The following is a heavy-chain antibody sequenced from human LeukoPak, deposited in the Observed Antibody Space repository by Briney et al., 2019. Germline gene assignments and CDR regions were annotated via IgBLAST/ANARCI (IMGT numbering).Heavy chain of an antibody. J-gene: IGHJ4*02. D-gene: IGHD3-22*01. CDR1: GFTFSSYS. CDR2: ISSSSSYI. V-gene: IGHV3-21*01. CDR3: AKNYYDSSGLFDY. Sequence: GGSLRLSCAASGFTFSSYSMNWVRQAPGMGLEWVSSISSSSSYIYYADSVKGRFTISRYNAKNSLHLQMNSLRAEDTAVYYCAKNYYDSSGLFDYWGQGNLVIVSS.